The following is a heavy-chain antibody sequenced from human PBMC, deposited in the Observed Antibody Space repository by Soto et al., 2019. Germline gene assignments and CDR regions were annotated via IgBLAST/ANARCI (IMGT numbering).Heavy chain of an antibody. D-gene: IGHD3-22*01. Sequence: SETLSLTCTVSGGSISSSSYYWGWIRQPPGKGLEWIGSIYYSGSTYYNPSLKSRVTISVDTSKNQFSLKLSSVTAADTAVYYCARGRWHYDSSGYYQPRGGNWFDPWGQGTLVTVSS. CDR3: ARGRWHYDSSGYYQPRGGNWFDP. CDR1: GGSISSSSYY. J-gene: IGHJ5*02. V-gene: IGHV4-39*01. CDR2: IYYSGST.